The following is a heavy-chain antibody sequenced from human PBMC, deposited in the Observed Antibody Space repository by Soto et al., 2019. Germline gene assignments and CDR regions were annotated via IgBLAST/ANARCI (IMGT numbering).Heavy chain of an antibody. Sequence: GGSLRLSCAASGFTLSNFWMHWVRQAPGKGLEWVSRINSDGRSTSYVDSVKGRFTISRDNANNTLYLEMNSLRAEDTAVYFCARGGRYRENYYFGMDVWGQGTTVTVSS. J-gene: IGHJ6*02. CDR1: GFTLSNFW. CDR3: ARGGRYRENYYFGMDV. CDR2: INSDGRST. V-gene: IGHV3-74*01. D-gene: IGHD1-26*01.